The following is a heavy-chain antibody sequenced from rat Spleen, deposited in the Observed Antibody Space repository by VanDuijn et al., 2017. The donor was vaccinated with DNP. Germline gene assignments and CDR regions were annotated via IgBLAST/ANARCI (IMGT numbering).Heavy chain of an antibody. CDR1: GFTFSDYN. J-gene: IGHJ3*01. CDR3: AKPASYGGYWFAY. CDR2: IIYDGSST. D-gene: IGHD1-11*01. V-gene: IGHV5-7*01. Sequence: EVQLVESGGGLVQPGGSMKLSCAASGFTFSDYNMAWVRQAPKKGLEWVATIIYDGSSTYYGDSVKGRFTISRDNAKSILYLQMDSLRSEDTATYYCAKPASYGGYWFAYWGQGTLVTVSS.